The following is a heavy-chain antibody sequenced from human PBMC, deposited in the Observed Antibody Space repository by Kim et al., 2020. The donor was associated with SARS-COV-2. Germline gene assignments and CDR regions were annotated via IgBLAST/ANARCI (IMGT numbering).Heavy chain of an antibody. CDR3: ARDLDNWNDENDY. CDR1: GYTFTGYY. J-gene: IGHJ4*02. D-gene: IGHD1-1*01. Sequence: ASVKVSCKASGYTFTGYYMHWVRQAPGQGLEWMGWINPNSGGTNYAQKFQGRVTMTRDTSISTAYMELSRLRSDDTAVYYCARDLDNWNDENDYWGQGTLVTVSS. V-gene: IGHV1-2*02. CDR2: INPNSGGT.